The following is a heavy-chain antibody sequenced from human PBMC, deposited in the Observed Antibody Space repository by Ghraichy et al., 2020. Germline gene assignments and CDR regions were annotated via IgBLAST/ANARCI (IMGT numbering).Heavy chain of an antibody. J-gene: IGHJ4*02. Sequence: GGSLRLSCAASGFTFSSYWMSWVRQAPGKGLEWVANIKQDGSEKYYVDSVKGRFTISRDNAKNSLYLQMNSLRAEDTAVYYCARGGARYYKNYMYFDYWGQGTLVTVSS. CDR3: ARGGARYYKNYMYFDY. CDR1: GFTFSSYW. V-gene: IGHV3-7*01. CDR2: IKQDGSEK. D-gene: IGHD1-7*01.